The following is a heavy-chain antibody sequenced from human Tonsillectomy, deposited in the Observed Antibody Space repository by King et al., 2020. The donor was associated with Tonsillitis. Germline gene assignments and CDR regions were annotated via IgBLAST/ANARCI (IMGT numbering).Heavy chain of an antibody. V-gene: IGHV3-30-3*01. CDR1: GFTFSSYA. CDR3: AGGGAGTGGFDY. D-gene: IGHD3-10*01. CDR2: IAYDGSNE. J-gene: IGHJ4*02. Sequence: VQLVESGGGVVQPGRSLRLSCAASGFTFSSYAMHWVRQAPGKGLEWVAVIAYDGSNEYYADSVKGRFTISRDNSKNTLYLQMNSLRAEDTAVFYCAGGGAGTGGFDYWGQGTLVTVSS.